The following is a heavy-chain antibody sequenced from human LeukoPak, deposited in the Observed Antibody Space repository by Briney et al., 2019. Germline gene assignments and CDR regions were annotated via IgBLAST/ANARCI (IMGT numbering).Heavy chain of an antibody. CDR1: GGSLSSGSYY. CDR2: VYSSGST. V-gene: IGHV4-61*02. D-gene: IGHD3-10*01. J-gene: IGHJ5*02. CDR3: ARTPLRGATFFTSYPNWFDT. Sequence: SETLSLTCTVSGGSLSSGSYYWSWIRQPAGKGLEWIGRVYSSGSTDYNPSLKSRLSISVDTSKIQFSLKLSSVTVADTAVYYCARTPLRGATFFTSYPNWFDTWGQGTLVTVSS.